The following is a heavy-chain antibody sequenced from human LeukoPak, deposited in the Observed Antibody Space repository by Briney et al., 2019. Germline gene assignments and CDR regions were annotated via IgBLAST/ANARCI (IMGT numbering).Heavy chain of an antibody. J-gene: IGHJ6*02. CDR1: GFIFDDYA. CDR3: AKGIYCTSNSCYRRGMDV. Sequence: GGSLRLSCAASGFIFDDYAMNWVRQAPGKGLEWVSVVCSSGGSTYYADSVKGRFTISRDTSKNTLYLQMSSLRAEDTAVYYCAKGIYCTSNSCYRRGMDVWGQGTTVTVSS. D-gene: IGHD2-2*01. CDR2: VCSSGGST. V-gene: IGHV3-23*01.